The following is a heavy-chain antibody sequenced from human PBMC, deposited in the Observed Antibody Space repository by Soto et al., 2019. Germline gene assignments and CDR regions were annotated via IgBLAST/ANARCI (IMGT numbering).Heavy chain of an antibody. CDR1: GYTFTNYN. J-gene: IGHJ4*02. D-gene: IGHD3-10*01. CDR2: INAGNGDT. V-gene: IGHV1-3*01. Sequence: ASVNVSCKASGYTFTNYNLHWVRQAPGQGLEWMGWINAGNGDTKYSQKFQGRVTITRDTSASIAYMELSSLRSEDTAVYYCAKVRHFGSGNYYRPYFEYWGQGALVTVSS. CDR3: AKVRHFGSGNYYRPYFEY.